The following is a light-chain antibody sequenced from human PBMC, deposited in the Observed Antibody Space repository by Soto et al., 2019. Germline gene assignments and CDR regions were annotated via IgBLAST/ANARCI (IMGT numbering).Light chain of an antibody. CDR2: GAS. CDR1: QSVSSSY. CDR3: HQYGSSPFT. Sequence: EIVLTQSPGTLSLSPGERATLSSRASQSVSSSYLAWYQQKPGQAPRLLIYGASSRPTGMPERFSGSGSETDFPLSISRLEPEDFAVYYCHQYGSSPFTFGQGTKVDIK. V-gene: IGKV3-20*01. J-gene: IGKJ2*01.